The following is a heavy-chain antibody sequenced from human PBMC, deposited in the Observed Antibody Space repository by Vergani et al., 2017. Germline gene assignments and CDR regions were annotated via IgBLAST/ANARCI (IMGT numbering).Heavy chain of an antibody. D-gene: IGHD3-16*01. Sequence: QVKLVESGGGVVQRGGSLRLSCATSGFTLSNYDMQWIRQGPGKGLEFVAFIQFDGSNQYSADSVKGRFTLSRDFSKNTLYLQMNSLRTDDTATYYCAKHFRGWGIDYWGQGTQVIVSS. V-gene: IGHV3-30*02. CDR1: GFTLSNYD. J-gene: IGHJ4*02. CDR3: AKHFRGWGIDY. CDR2: IQFDGSNQ.